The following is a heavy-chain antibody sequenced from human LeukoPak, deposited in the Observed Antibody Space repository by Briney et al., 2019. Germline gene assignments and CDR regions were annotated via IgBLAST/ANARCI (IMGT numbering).Heavy chain of an antibody. Sequence: ASVKVPCKASGHTFTSSDINWVRQATGRGLEWMGWMNPNSGNTGYEQKFQGRVTMTRNTSISTAYMELSSLRSEDTAVYYCARRSATLDYWGQGTPVTVSS. CDR2: MNPNSGNT. CDR1: GHTFTSSD. CDR3: ARRSATLDY. J-gene: IGHJ4*02. D-gene: IGHD1-26*01. V-gene: IGHV1-8*01.